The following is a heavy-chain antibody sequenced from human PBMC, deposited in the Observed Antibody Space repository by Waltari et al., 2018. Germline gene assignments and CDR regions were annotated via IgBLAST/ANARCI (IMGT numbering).Heavy chain of an antibody. CDR2: INQSGRT. V-gene: IGHV4-34*01. Sequence: QVQLQQWGAGLLKPSETLSLTCAVYGGSFSGYYWSWIRQSPGKGLEWIGEINQSGRTNYNPSLESRVTISVDTSKNQFSLKVSSVTAADTAVYYCARQFSSGWYSEYWGQGTLVTVSS. CDR3: ARQFSSGWYSEY. CDR1: GGSFSGYY. J-gene: IGHJ4*02. D-gene: IGHD6-19*01.